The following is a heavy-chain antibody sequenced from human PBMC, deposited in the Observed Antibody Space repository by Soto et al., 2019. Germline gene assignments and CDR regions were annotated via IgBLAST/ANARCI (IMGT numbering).Heavy chain of an antibody. D-gene: IGHD1-1*01. Sequence: QVQLVQSGAEVKKPGSSVKVSCKASGGTFSSYAISWVRQVPGQGLEWMGGIIPIFGTANYAQKFQGRVTITADKSTSTAYMERSSLRSEDTAVYYCARGVGETSGTAPAFDYWGQGTLVTVSS. CDR1: GGTFSSYA. CDR3: ARGVGETSGTAPAFDY. J-gene: IGHJ4*02. V-gene: IGHV1-69*06. CDR2: IIPIFGTA.